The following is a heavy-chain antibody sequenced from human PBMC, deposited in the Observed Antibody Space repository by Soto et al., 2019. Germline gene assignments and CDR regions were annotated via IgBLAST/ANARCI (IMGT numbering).Heavy chain of an antibody. Sequence: QVQLVQSGTEVKKPGTSVKVSCKASGYTFLHYGIGWVRQAPGQGLEWVGWIGAYKGDTDYAQKFQGRVTMTANTSTSTAFMELRSLRSDDTALYFCVRLGDCYGYRGSYFFDYWGQGTLVTVSS. J-gene: IGHJ4*02. CDR1: GYTFLHYG. V-gene: IGHV1-18*01. CDR2: IGAYKGDT. D-gene: IGHD2-21*01. CDR3: VRLGDCYGYRGSYFFDY.